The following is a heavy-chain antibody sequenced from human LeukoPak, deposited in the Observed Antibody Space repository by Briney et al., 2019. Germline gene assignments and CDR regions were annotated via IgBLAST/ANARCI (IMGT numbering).Heavy chain of an antibody. D-gene: IGHD3-16*01. Sequence: MTGGSLRLSCAASGFTFSSYSMNWVRQAPGKGLEWVSSISSSSSYIYYADSVKGRFTISRDNAKNSLYLQMSNLRAEDTAVYFCARGGGLDVWGQGATVTVSS. V-gene: IGHV3-21*04. CDR1: GFTFSSYS. CDR2: ISSSSSYI. J-gene: IGHJ6*02. CDR3: ARGGGLDV.